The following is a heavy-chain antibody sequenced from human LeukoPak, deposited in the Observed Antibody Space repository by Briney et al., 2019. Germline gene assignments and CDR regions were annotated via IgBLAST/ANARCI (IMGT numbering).Heavy chain of an antibody. CDR1: GGTFSSYA. CDR2: IIPILGIA. J-gene: IGHJ4*02. V-gene: IGHV1-69*04. Sequence: SVKVSCKASGGTFSSYAISWLRQAPGQGLEWMGRIIPILGIANYAQKFQGRVTITADKSTSTAYMELSSLRSEGTAVYYCAGFTAAAGKFDYWGQGTLVTVSS. D-gene: IGHD6-13*01. CDR3: AGFTAAAGKFDY.